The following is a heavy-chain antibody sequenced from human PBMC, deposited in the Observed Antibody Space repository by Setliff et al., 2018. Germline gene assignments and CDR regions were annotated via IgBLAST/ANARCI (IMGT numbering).Heavy chain of an antibody. CDR1: GGSLSGSLRGYAVF. CDR2: AYYNGDS. V-gene: IGHV4-39*01. CDR3: ARHVGTRSRGYNYYYYLMDV. D-gene: IGHD3-10*01. Sequence: PSETLSLTCTVSGGSLSGSLRGYAVFWGWIRQSPGKELEWIGSAYYNGDSYYNPSLKSRVTMSVDTSRNQFSLHLISVTAADTAVYYCARHVGTRSRGYNYYYYLMDVWGKGTTVTVSS. J-gene: IGHJ6*03.